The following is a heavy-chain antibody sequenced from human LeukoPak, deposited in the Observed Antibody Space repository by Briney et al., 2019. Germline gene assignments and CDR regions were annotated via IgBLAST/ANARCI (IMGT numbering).Heavy chain of an antibody. J-gene: IGHJ4*02. Sequence: SETLSLTCTVSGGSISNSRDYWAWIRQPPGKGLEWIANIYYSGSTYYSPSLKSRVTISVDTSKNQFSLKLSSVTAADTALYYCARVPHSVTLGAIFLHYDYWGLGTLVTVSS. CDR3: ARVPHSVTLGAIFLHYDY. D-gene: IGHD3-3*02. V-gene: IGHV4-39*01. CDR1: GGSISNSRDY. CDR2: IYYSGST.